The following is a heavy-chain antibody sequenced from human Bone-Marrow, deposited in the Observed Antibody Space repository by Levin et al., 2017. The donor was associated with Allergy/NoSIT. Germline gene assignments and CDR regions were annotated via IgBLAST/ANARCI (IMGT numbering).Heavy chain of an antibody. Sequence: GESLKISCAASGFSFRSFGMHWARQSPGKGLEWLAVISYDGSDTYYADSVKGRFTISRDNSKNTLYLQMNSLRGEDAAVYYCAKDVVFGTSSWALDFWGQGILVTVSS. CDR2: ISYDGSDT. D-gene: IGHD6-13*01. CDR1: GFSFRSFG. CDR3: AKDVVFGTSSWALDF. J-gene: IGHJ4*02. V-gene: IGHV3-30*18.